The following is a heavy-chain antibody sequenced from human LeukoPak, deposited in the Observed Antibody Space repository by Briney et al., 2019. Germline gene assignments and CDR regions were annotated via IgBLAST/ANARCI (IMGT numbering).Heavy chain of an antibody. CDR2: IYYSGST. V-gene: IGHV4-59*01. D-gene: IGHD1-14*01. CDR1: GGSISPYY. Sequence: SETLSLTCTVSGGSISPYYWSWIRQPPGKGLEWIGYIYYSGSTNYNPSLKSRVTISVDTSKNQFSLKLSSLTPADTAVYYCARYRNEALFAFDIWGQGTVVTVSS. J-gene: IGHJ3*02. CDR3: ARYRNEALFAFDI.